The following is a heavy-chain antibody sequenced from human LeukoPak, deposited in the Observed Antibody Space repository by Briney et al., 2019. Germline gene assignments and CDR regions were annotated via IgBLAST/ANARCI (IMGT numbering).Heavy chain of an antibody. D-gene: IGHD2-15*01. J-gene: IGHJ4*02. V-gene: IGHV1-8*01. Sequence: ASVKVSCKASGYTFTSYDINWVRQATGQGLEWMGWMNPNSGNTGYAQKFQGRVTMTRNTSISTAYMELSSLRSDDTAVYYCARAGGRKVEFDYWGQGTLVTVSS. CDR1: GYTFTSYD. CDR2: MNPNSGNT. CDR3: ARAGGRKVEFDY.